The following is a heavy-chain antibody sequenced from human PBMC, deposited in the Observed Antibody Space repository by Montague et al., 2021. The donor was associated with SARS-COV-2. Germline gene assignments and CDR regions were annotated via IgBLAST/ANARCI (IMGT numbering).Heavy chain of an antibody. Sequence: SETLSLTCTVSGASISSNRYFWGWIRQAPGKGLEWIGSLFSSGSTYYNPSLKTRVSISVDTSGNRLSLNLTSVTATDTAMYFCARAESYDSSGFLEDPFDVWGQGTMVTVSS. CDR1: GASISSNRYF. CDR2: LFSSGST. D-gene: IGHD3-22*01. V-gene: IGHV4-39*02. J-gene: IGHJ3*01. CDR3: ARAESYDSSGFLEDPFDV.